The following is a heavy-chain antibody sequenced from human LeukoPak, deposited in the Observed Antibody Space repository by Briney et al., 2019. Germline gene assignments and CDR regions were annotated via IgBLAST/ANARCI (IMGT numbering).Heavy chain of an antibody. V-gene: IGHV1-2*02. CDR3: ATVRPKGYCSGGSCYSGFDY. D-gene: IGHD2-15*01. J-gene: IGHJ4*02. Sequence: ASVKVSCKASGYTFTGYYMHWVRQAPGQGLEWMGWINPNSGGTNYAQKFQGRVTMTEDTSTDTAYMELSSLRSEDTAVYYCATVRPKGYCSGGSCYSGFDYWGQGTLVTVSS. CDR1: GYTFTGYY. CDR2: INPNSGGT.